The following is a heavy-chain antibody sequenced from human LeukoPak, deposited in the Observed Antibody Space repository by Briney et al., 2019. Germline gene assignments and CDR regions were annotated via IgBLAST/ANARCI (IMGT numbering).Heavy chain of an antibody. J-gene: IGHJ4*02. D-gene: IGHD5-18*01. Sequence: SETLSLTCTVSGGSVSNSLYYWSWIRQPPGKGLEWIGYIYYNGDTNYNPSLKSRVIISIDTSSNQFSLRLNSMTAADTAVYYCARVLRAASWRSYDYWGQGSLVTVSS. CDR3: ARVLRAASWRSYDY. CDR1: GGSVSNSLYY. CDR2: IYYNGDT. V-gene: IGHV4-61*01.